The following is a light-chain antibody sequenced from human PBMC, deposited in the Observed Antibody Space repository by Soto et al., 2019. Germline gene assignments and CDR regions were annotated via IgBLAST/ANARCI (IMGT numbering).Light chain of an antibody. Sequence: QSVLTQPPSASGTPGQRVTISCSGSSSNIGRNTVNWYQQLPGTAPKLLIYSNNQRPSGVPDRFSASKSDTSASLAISGLQSEDEADYYCAAWDDSLNGVVFGGGTKLTVL. V-gene: IGLV1-44*01. J-gene: IGLJ2*01. CDR1: SSNIGRNT. CDR3: AAWDDSLNGVV. CDR2: SNN.